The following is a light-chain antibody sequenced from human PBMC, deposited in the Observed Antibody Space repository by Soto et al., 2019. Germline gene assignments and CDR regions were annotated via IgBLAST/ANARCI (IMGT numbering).Light chain of an antibody. CDR2: LGS. Sequence: DVVMTQSPLSLPVTPGEPASISCRSSQSLLHSNEYNYLDWYVQKPGQSPQPLIYLGSKRVSGVPDRFSGSGSGTDFTLKISRVEAEDVGIYYCMQALHSPPVTFGGGTKVEIK. J-gene: IGKJ4*01. CDR3: MQALHSPPVT. CDR1: QSLLHSNEYNY. V-gene: IGKV2-28*01.